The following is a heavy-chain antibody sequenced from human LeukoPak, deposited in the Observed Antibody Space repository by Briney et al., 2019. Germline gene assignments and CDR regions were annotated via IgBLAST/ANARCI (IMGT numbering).Heavy chain of an antibody. D-gene: IGHD2-2*02. Sequence: SETLSLTCAVSGYSISSGYYWGWIRQPPGKGLEWIGTIYHSGSTYYNPSLKSRVTISVDTPKNQFSLKLSSVTAADTAVYYCAVGYCSSTSCYREYFQHWGQGTLVTVSS. J-gene: IGHJ1*01. CDR1: GYSISSGYY. CDR3: AVGYCSSTSCYREYFQH. V-gene: IGHV4-38-2*01. CDR2: IYHSGST.